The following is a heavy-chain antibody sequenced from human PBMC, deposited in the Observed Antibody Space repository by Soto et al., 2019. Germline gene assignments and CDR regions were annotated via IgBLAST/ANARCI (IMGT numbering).Heavy chain of an antibody. CDR2: INHSGST. V-gene: IGHV4-34*01. CDR3: ARDKITCLFDY. Sequence: QVQLQQWGAGLLKPSETLSLTCAVYGGSFSGYSWTWIRQPPGTGLEWVGEINHSGSTNYNPSLKXRVTISVHTSKNQFSLKLTSVTAADTAVYYCARDKITCLFDYWGQGTLVTVSS. J-gene: IGHJ4*02. CDR1: GGSFSGYS. D-gene: IGHD3-10*01.